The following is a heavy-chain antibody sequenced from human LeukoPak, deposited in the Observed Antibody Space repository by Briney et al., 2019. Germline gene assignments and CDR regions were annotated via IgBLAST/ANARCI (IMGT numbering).Heavy chain of an antibody. CDR1: GFTFSSYS. Sequence: GGSLRLSCAASGFTFSSYSMNWVRQAPGKGLEWVSSISSSSSYIYYADSVKGRFTISRDNAKNSLYLQMNSLRAKDTAVYYCARASGSGVDYWGQGTLATVSS. CDR2: ISSSSSYI. CDR3: ARASGSGVDY. V-gene: IGHV3-21*01. D-gene: IGHD3-10*01. J-gene: IGHJ4*02.